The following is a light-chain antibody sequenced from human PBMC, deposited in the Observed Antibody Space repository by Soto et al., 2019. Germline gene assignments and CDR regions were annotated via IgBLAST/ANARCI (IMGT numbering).Light chain of an antibody. CDR1: QSLLHSNGYSY. CDR3: MQVLQSLYS. J-gene: IGKJ2*03. V-gene: IGKV2-28*01. CDR2: LGS. Sequence: EIVMTQSPLSLSVTPGEPASISCRSSQSLLHSNGYSYLDWYLQKPGQSPQLLIYLGSNRASGVPDRFSGSGSGTDFTLRISRVEAEDVGVYYCMQVLQSLYSFGQGTMLEIK.